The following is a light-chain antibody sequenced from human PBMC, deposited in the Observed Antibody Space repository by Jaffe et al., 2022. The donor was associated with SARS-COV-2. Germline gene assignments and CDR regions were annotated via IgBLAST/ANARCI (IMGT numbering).Light chain of an antibody. J-gene: IGLJ3*02. CDR3: SAYAGSPNLM. Sequence: QSALTQPPSASGSPGQSVTISCTGTGSDVGGHNYVSWYQQYPGKAPKLIIYEVNKRPSGVPDRFSGSKSGNTASLTVSGLQAEDEADYLCSAYAGSPNLMFGGGTKLTVL. V-gene: IGLV2-8*01. CDR2: EVN. CDR1: GSDVGGHNY.